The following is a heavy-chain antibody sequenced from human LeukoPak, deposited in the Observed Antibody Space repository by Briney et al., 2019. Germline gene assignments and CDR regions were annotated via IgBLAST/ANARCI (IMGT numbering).Heavy chain of an antibody. J-gene: IGHJ4*02. CDR2: FNPNSGVT. CDR1: GCTFSSYA. V-gene: IGHV1-2*02. D-gene: IGHD1-1*01. CDR3: ARDAGTTGLFFRLDY. Sequence: ASVKVSCKASGCTFSSYAISWVRQAPGQGLEWMGWFNPNSGVTNYAQKFQGRVTMTRDTSISTAYMELSRLISDDTAVYYCARDAGTTGLFFRLDYWGQGTLVTVSS.